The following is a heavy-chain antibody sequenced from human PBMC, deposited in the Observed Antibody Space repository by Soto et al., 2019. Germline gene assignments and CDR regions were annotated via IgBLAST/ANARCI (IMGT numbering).Heavy chain of an antibody. CDR3: AKDRVPYSDYGRYFDL. CDR2: ISPDGSTT. Sequence: EVQLVESGGGLVQPGGSLRLSCAASGFTVSTYWMHWVRQDPGTGLMWVSRISPDGSTTTYADPVRGRFTISRDTAENTLYLQMNSLRVEDTAVYYCAKDRVPYSDYGRYFDLWGRGTLVTVSS. V-gene: IGHV3-74*01. J-gene: IGHJ2*01. CDR1: GFTVSTYW. D-gene: IGHD4-17*01.